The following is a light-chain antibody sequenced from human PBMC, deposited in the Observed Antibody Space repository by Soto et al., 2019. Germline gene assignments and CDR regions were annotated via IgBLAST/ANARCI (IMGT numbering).Light chain of an antibody. Sequence: DFQMTQSPSTLSASVGDRVTITFRASQSISSWLAWYQQKPGKAPKILIYKASSLQSGVPSRLSGSGSGTEFKLTISGLQPDDFATDYCQQYHSFPLTFGGGTKVEV. J-gene: IGKJ4*01. V-gene: IGKV1-5*03. CDR1: QSISSW. CDR2: KAS. CDR3: QQYHSFPLT.